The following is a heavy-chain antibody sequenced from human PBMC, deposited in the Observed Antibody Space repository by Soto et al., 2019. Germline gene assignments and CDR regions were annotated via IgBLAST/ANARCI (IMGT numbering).Heavy chain of an antibody. Sequence: SETLSLTCTVSGGSISSGGYYWSWIRQHPGKGLEWIGYIYYSGSTYYNPSLKSRVTISVDTSKNQFSLKLSSVTAADTAVYYCARGLYCISTSCYELLWFAPWGQGTLVTVSA. D-gene: IGHD2-2*01. V-gene: IGHV4-31*03. J-gene: IGHJ5*02. CDR1: GGSISSGGYY. CDR3: ARGLYCISTSCYELLWFAP. CDR2: IYYSGST.